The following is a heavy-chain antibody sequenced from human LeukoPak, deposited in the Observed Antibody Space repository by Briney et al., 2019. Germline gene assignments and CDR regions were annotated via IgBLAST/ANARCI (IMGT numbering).Heavy chain of an antibody. CDR3: ARRLAL. CDR1: GFSFSTYA. Sequence: GGSLILSCAASGFSFSTYAMNWVRQAPGKGLEWIAYIGGSGDTIYYADSVKGRFTISRDNARNSLFLQMNSLREDDTAVYFCARRLALWGRGALVTVSS. J-gene: IGHJ5*02. V-gene: IGHV3-48*02. CDR2: IGGSGDTI.